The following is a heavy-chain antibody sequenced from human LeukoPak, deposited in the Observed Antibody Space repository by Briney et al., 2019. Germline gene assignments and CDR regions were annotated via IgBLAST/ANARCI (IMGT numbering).Heavy chain of an antibody. V-gene: IGHV4-4*07. Sequence: SETLSLTCTVSGGSISSYYWSWIRQPAGKGLEWIGRIYTSGSTNYNPPLKSRVTMSVDTSKNQFSLKLSSVTAADTAVYYCARDGTYYYGSGSLRRGAFDIWGQGTMVTVSS. D-gene: IGHD3-10*01. CDR3: ARDGTYYYGSGSLRRGAFDI. J-gene: IGHJ3*02. CDR2: IYTSGST. CDR1: GGSISSYY.